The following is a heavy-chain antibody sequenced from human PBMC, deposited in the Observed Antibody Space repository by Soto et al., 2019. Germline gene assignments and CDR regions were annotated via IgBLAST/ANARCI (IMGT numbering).Heavy chain of an antibody. CDR1: GFTFSDDA. D-gene: IGHD5-18*01. V-gene: IGHV3-33*01. Sequence: QVQLVESGGGVVKPGTSLRLSCATSGFTFSDDAMHWVRQAPGKGLEWVAVIWYDGSKKHYADFVKGRFTISRDNSNDTLYLQMSSLTAADTAVYWCARERRHTDMFSGLDYWGQGTLVTVSS. CDR2: IWYDGSKK. CDR3: ARERRHTDMFSGLDY. J-gene: IGHJ4*02.